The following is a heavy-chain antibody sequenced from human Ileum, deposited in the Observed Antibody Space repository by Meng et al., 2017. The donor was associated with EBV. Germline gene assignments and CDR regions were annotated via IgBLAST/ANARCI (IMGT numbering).Heavy chain of an antibody. CDR2: IYYSGRT. D-gene: IGHD6-13*01. Sequence: QAQPPESGRGRVKPSETLSLTCSVSGGRINSRSYYWGWIRQPPGKGLEWIGSIYYSGRTYYNPSLKSRVTISVDTSKNQFSLKLSSVTAADTAVYYCARPIAAAGWFDPWGQGTLVTVSS. CDR3: ARPIAAAGWFDP. J-gene: IGHJ5*02. CDR1: GGRINSRSYY. V-gene: IGHV4-39*01.